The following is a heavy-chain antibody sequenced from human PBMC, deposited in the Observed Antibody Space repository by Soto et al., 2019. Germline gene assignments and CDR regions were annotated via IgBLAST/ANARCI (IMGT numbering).Heavy chain of an antibody. V-gene: IGHV6-1*01. CDR1: GDSVSSNSAA. CDR2: TYYRSKWYN. CDR3: AAGNKYCSSASCYYGLDV. Sequence: SQTLSLTCAISGDSVSSNSAAWNWIRQSPSRGLEWLGRTYYRSKWYNDYAVSVKSRITINPDTSKNQFSLQLDSVTPEDTAVYYCAAGNKYCSSASCYYGLDVWGQGTTVTVSS. J-gene: IGHJ6*02. D-gene: IGHD2-2*01.